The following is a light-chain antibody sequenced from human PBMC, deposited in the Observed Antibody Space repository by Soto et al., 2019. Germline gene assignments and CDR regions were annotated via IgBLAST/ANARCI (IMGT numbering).Light chain of an antibody. Sequence: DIQLTQSPSFLSASVGDRVTITCRASQGISSYLAWYQQKPGKAPNLLIYGASTLQSGVPSRFSGSGSGTEFTLTISSLQPEDFASYYCQQFKSYPITFGQGTRLEIK. V-gene: IGKV1-9*01. J-gene: IGKJ5*01. CDR3: QQFKSYPIT. CDR2: GAS. CDR1: QGISSY.